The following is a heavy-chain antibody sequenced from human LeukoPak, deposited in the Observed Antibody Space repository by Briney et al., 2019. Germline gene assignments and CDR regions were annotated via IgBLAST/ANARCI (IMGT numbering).Heavy chain of an antibody. D-gene: IGHD3-22*01. CDR3: ARGGYYYDSSGFAYYYGMDV. V-gene: IGHV3-74*01. CDR1: GFTFSSYW. Sequence: PGGSLRLSCAASGFTFSSYWMHWVRQAPGKGLVWVSRINSDGSSTSYADSVKGRFTISRDNAKNTLYLQMNSLRAEDTAVYYCARGGYYYDSSGFAYYYGMDVWGQGTTVTVSS. J-gene: IGHJ6*02. CDR2: INSDGSST.